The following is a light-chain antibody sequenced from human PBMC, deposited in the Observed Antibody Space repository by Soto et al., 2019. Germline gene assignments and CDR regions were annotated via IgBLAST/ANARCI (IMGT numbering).Light chain of an antibody. J-gene: IGLJ2*01. CDR2: EVS. CDR1: SSDVGGYNY. Sequence: QSALTQPASVSGSPGQAITISCTGTSSDVGGYNYVSWYQQHPGKAPKLMIYEVSNRPSGGSNRFSGSKSGNTASLTTSGLQPEAEADYYCGTSPSSSTLVFGGGTKLTVL. V-gene: IGLV2-14*01. CDR3: GTSPSSSTLV.